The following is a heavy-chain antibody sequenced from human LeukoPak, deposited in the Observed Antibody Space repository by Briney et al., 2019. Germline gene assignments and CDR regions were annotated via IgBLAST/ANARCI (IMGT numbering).Heavy chain of an antibody. D-gene: IGHD1-26*01. CDR3: ASDGELAPPDI. Sequence: PGRSLRLSCAASGFTFSSYGMHWVRQAPGKGLEWVAVISYDGSNKYYADSVKGRFTISRDNSKNTLYLQMNGLRAEDTAVYYCASDGELAPPDIWGQGTMVTVSS. CDR1: GFTFSSYG. CDR2: ISYDGSNK. J-gene: IGHJ3*02. V-gene: IGHV3-30*03.